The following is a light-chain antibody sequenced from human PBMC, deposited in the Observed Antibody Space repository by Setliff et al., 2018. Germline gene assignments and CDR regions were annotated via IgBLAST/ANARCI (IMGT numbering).Light chain of an antibody. CDR2: DVT. CDR3: CSYAGSYTLV. V-gene: IGLV2-11*01. Sequence: QSVLAQPRSVSGSPGQSVTISCTGTSSDFAAYNYVFWYQQHPGKAPKLMIYDVTKRPSGVPDRFSGSKSGNTASLAISGLQAEDEADYHCCSYAGSYTLVFGGGTK. J-gene: IGLJ3*02. CDR1: SSDFAAYNY.